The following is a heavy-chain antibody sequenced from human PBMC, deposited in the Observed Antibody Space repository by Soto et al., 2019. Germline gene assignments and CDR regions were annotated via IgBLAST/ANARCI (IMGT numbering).Heavy chain of an antibody. J-gene: IGHJ6*02. CDR2: INHSGGT. Sequence: NPSETLSLTCTVYGGSFSGHFGSWVRQPPGKGLEWIGEINHSGGTNYNPSLKSRVTISVDTSQNQFSLKVNSVTAADTAVYYCARGSAGRGYYYSGMDVWGQGTTVTVS. CDR3: ARGSAGRGYYYSGMDV. CDR1: GGSFSGHF. V-gene: IGHV4-34*01.